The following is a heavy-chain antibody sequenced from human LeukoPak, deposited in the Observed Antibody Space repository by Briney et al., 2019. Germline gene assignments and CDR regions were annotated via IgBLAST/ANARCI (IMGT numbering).Heavy chain of an antibody. J-gene: IGHJ5*02. CDR1: GFTFSSHW. CDR3: AREAKRPGSPPWFDP. CDR2: IKKDGSEK. D-gene: IGHD1-1*01. Sequence: PGGSLRLSCAASGFTFSSHWMSWVRQAPGKGLEWVANIKKDGSEKYYVDSVKGRFTISRDNAKTSLYLQMNSLRAEDTAVYYCAREAKRPGSPPWFDPWGQGTLVTVSS. V-gene: IGHV3-7*01.